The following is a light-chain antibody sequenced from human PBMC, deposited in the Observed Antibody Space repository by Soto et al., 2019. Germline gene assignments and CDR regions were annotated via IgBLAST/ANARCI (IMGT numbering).Light chain of an antibody. CDR1: QSVSSN. CDR3: QHYNNWPHT. Sequence: EIVMTQSPATLSVSPGERATLSCRASQSVSSNLAWYQQKPGQAPRLLIYGASTRATGIPARFSGSGSGTEFTLTISSLQSEDFAVYYCQHYNNWPHTFGQGTKLEIK. J-gene: IGKJ2*01. CDR2: GAS. V-gene: IGKV3-15*01.